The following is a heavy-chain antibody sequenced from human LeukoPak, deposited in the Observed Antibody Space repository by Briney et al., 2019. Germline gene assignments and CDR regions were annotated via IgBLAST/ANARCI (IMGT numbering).Heavy chain of an antibody. D-gene: IGHD6-13*01. CDR1: GYTFSSLD. Sequence: ASVKVSCKTSGYTFSSLDINWVRQATGQGLEWMGWMNTNSGNTGYAQKFQGRITMTRNISISTAYMELSSLRSEATAVYYCARGWYPSGREVTHSQYYYMDVWGKGSTITVSS. V-gene: IGHV1-8*02. J-gene: IGHJ6*03. CDR2: MNTNSGNT. CDR3: ARGWYPSGREVTHSQYYYMDV.